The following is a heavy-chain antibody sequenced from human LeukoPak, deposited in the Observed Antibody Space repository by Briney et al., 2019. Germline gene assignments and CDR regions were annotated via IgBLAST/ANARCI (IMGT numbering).Heavy chain of an antibody. J-gene: IGHJ4*02. CDR1: GGTISTYC. CDR3: ARELRLGFFDI. CDR2: MYYSGSS. V-gene: IGHV4-59*01. D-gene: IGHD3-16*01. Sequence: SETLSLTCSVSGGTISTYCWSWIRRSPGKGLEWIGYMYYSGSSTYNPSLKSRVTILGDRSKNQFSLKVYSVTAADTAVYYCARELRLGFFDIWGPGTVVTVSS.